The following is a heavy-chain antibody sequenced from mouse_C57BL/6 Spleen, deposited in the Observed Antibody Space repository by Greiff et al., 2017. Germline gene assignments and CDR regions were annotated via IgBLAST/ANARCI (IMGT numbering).Heavy chain of an antibody. CDR1: GYTFTSYW. CDR2: INPSNGGT. CDR3: ARRIEDYGWTPYAMDD. V-gene: IGHV1-53*01. J-gene: IGHJ4*01. D-gene: IGHD1-2*01. Sequence: QVQLQQPGTELVKPGASVKLSCKASGYTFTSYWMHWVKQRPGQGLEWIGNINPSNGGTNYNEKFKSKATLTVDKSSSTAYMQLSRLTSEDSAVYYCARRIEDYGWTPYAMDDWGQGTSVTVAS.